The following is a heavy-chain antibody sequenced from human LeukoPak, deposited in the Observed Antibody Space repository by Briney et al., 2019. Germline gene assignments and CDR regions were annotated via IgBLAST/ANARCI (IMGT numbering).Heavy chain of an antibody. V-gene: IGHV7-4-1*02. CDR1: GYTFTSYA. CDR3: ARGLSSSWYDAFDI. J-gene: IGHJ3*02. Sequence: AASVKVSCKASGYTFTSYAMNWVRQAPGQGLEWMGWINTNTGNPTYAQGFTGRFVFSLDTSVSTAYLQISSLKAEDTAVYYCARGLSSSWYDAFDIWGQGTTVTVSS. CDR2: INTNTGNP. D-gene: IGHD6-13*01.